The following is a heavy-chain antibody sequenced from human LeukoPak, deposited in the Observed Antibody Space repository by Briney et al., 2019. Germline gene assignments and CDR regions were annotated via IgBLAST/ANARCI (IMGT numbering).Heavy chain of an antibody. CDR2: IYYSGST. J-gene: IGHJ4*02. V-gene: IGHV4-31*03. CDR1: GGSISSGGYY. CDR3: ARSAATRFYYFDY. D-gene: IGHD2-15*01. Sequence: SETLSLTCTVSGGSISSGGYYWSWIRQHPGKGLEWIGYIYYSGSTYYNPSLKSRVTISADTSKNQFSLKLSSVTAADTAVYYCARSAATRFYYFDYWGQGTLVTVSS.